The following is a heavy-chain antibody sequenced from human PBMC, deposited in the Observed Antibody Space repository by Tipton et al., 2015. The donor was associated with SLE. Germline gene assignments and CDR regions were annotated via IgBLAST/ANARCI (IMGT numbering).Heavy chain of an antibody. CDR3: ARGLRADRSSHFDY. CDR2: IHYTGVT. J-gene: IGHJ4*02. CDR1: GDSIHTHY. V-gene: IGHV4-59*11. Sequence: TLSLTCTVSGDSIHTHYWSWLRQSPGRGLEWIGYIHYTGVTDYNPALRSRVTISADTSKNQFSLKLRSVTAADTAVYYCARGLRADRSSHFDYWGQGTLATVSS. D-gene: IGHD3-22*01.